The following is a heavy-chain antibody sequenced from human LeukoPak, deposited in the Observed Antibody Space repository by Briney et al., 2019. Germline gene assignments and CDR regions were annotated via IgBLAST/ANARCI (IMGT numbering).Heavy chain of an antibody. D-gene: IGHD6-19*01. J-gene: IGHJ4*02. V-gene: IGHV3-53*01. Sequence: GGSLRLSCAASGFTVSSNYMSWVRQAPEKRLEWVSVIYSGGSTYYADSVKGRFTISRVNSKNTLYLQMNSLRAEDTAVYYCARGLALDYWGQGTLVTVSS. CDR3: ARGLALDY. CDR2: IYSGGST. CDR1: GFTVSSNY.